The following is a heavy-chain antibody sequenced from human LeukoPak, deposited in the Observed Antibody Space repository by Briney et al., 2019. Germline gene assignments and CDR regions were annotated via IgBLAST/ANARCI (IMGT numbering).Heavy chain of an antibody. D-gene: IGHD3-10*01. J-gene: IGHJ4*02. V-gene: IGHV3-11*01. CDR2: ISSSGNTK. CDR1: GFTFSDFY. CDR3: AKGFRTTMVRGVIITPYYFDY. Sequence: GGSLRLSCAASGFTFSDFYMSWIRQAPGKGLEWVSYISSSGNTKYYADSVKGRFTISRDNSKNTLYLQMNSLRGEDTAIYYCAKGFRTTMVRGVIITPYYFDYWGQGTLVTVSS.